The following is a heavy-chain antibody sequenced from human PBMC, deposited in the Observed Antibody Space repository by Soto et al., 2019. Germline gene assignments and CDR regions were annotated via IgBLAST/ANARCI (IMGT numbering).Heavy chain of an antibody. J-gene: IGHJ4*02. CDR2: INNEGSIT. CDR3: ARSDVKV. V-gene: IGHV3-74*03. CDR1: DFVFRSYW. Sequence: QTGGSLRLSCAASDFVFRSYWMHWVRQAPGKGLVWVSRINNEGSITQYADSVRGRFTISRDNSNKMLYLQMNNLRAEDTGMYYCARSDVKVWGQGTLVTVSS.